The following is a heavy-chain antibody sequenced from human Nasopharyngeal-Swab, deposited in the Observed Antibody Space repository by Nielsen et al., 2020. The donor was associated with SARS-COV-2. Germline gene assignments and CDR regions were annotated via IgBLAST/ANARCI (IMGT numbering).Heavy chain of an antibody. CDR2: LNHSGST. V-gene: IGHV4-34*01. D-gene: IGHD2-8*01. J-gene: IGHJ5*02. Sequence: SETLSLTCAVYGGPFSGYYWTWIRQTAGKGLEWIGELNHSGSTNYNPSLKSRVTISVDPSKNQFSLKLTSVTAADTAVYYCARGSCTNGLCYRRRGFDPWGQGTLVTVSS. CDR3: ARGSCTNGLCYRRRGFDP. CDR1: GGPFSGYY.